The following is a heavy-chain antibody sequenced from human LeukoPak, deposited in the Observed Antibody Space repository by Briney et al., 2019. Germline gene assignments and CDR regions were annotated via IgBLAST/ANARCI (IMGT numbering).Heavy chain of an antibody. CDR1: GYTFTGYY. V-gene: IGHV1-2*02. CDR2: INPNSGDT. Sequence: ASVKVSCKASGYTFTGYYMHWVRQAPGQGLEWMGWINPNSGDTNYAQKFQGRVTMTRDTSISTAYMELSRLRSDDTAVYYCARTLRFLEWLLSEYYFDYWGQGTLVTVSS. J-gene: IGHJ4*02. CDR3: ARTLRFLEWLLSEYYFDY. D-gene: IGHD3-3*01.